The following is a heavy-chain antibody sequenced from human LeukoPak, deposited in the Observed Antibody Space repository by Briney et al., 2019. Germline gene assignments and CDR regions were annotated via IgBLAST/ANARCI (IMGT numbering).Heavy chain of an antibody. J-gene: IGHJ4*02. Sequence: GGSLTLSCAASGFTFSRYDMNWVRQAPGKGLEWVSYISRSGDTIYFADSVKGRFTISRDNAKNSLYLQMSSLRAEDTAVYYCARDYASDYWGQGTLVTVSS. CDR1: GFTFSRYD. CDR2: ISRSGDTI. D-gene: IGHD2-2*01. CDR3: ARDYASDY. V-gene: IGHV3-48*03.